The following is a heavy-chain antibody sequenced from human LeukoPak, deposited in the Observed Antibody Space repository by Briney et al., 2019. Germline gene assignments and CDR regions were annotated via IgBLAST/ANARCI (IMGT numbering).Heavy chain of an antibody. D-gene: IGHD3-10*01. V-gene: IGHV4-31*03. CDR3: ARSRLEGGWGLWFGELLYTPKGGDFDY. CDR1: GGSISSGGYY. CDR2: IYYSGST. J-gene: IGHJ4*02. Sequence: PSETLSLTCTVSGGSISSGGYYWSWIRQHPGKGLEWIGYIYYSGSTYYNPSLKSRVTISVDTSKNQFSLKLSSVTAADTAVYYCARSRLEGGWGLWFGELLYTPKGGDFDYWGQGTLVTVSS.